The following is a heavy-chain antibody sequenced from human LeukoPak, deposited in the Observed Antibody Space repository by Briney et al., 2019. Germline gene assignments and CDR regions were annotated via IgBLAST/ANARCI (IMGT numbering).Heavy chain of an antibody. D-gene: IGHD3/OR15-3a*01. CDR3: ARDQYDTWSRRGNFDS. CDR2: IKLDGSEK. Sequence: GGSLRLSCVASGVSFGKYWMSWVRQAPGKGLEWVANIKLDGSEKNYVDSVKGRFTISRDNTKNSLYLQMNSLRAEDTAVFYCARDQYDTWSRRGNFDSWGQGTLVIVSS. V-gene: IGHV3-7*03. CDR1: GVSFGKYW. J-gene: IGHJ4*02.